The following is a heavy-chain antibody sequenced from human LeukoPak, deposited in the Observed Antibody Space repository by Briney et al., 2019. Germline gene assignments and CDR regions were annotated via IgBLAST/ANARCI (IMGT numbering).Heavy chain of an antibody. V-gene: IGHV1-2*02. Sequence: ASVRVSCKASGYTFTGYYMHWVRQAPGQGLEWMGWINPNSGDTNYAQRVQGRVTMTRDTSISTAYMELSRLRADDTAVYYCARDSGYCSSTGCYYFDYWGQGTLVTVSS. CDR1: GYTFTGYY. CDR2: INPNSGDT. CDR3: ARDSGYCSSTGCYYFDY. D-gene: IGHD2-2*01. J-gene: IGHJ4*02.